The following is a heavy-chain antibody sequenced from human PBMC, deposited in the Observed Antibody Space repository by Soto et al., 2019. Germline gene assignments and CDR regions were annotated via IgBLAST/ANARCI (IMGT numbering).Heavy chain of an antibody. CDR3: ARTERAPPNYFDILAGYYFLDY. V-gene: IGHV3-11*03. Sequence: KGLEWVSYISGTSSYINYAASVRGRFTISRDNAKNSLYLQMDSLKAEDTAVYFCARTERAPPNYFDILAGYYFLDYLVQGTLVPVSP. D-gene: IGHD3-9*01. CDR2: ISGTSSYI. J-gene: IGHJ4*02.